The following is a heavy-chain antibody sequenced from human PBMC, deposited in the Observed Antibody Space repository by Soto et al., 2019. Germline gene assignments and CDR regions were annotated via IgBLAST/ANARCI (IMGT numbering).Heavy chain of an antibody. Sequence: SVKVSCKASGGTFSSYAISWVRQAPGQGLEWMGGIIPIFGTANYAQKFQGRVTITADESTSTAYMELSSLRSEDTAVYYCARIVDCSGGSCYGPQLDYWGQGTLVTVSS. V-gene: IGHV1-69*13. CDR3: ARIVDCSGGSCYGPQLDY. J-gene: IGHJ4*02. CDR2: IIPIFGTA. CDR1: GGTFSSYA. D-gene: IGHD2-15*01.